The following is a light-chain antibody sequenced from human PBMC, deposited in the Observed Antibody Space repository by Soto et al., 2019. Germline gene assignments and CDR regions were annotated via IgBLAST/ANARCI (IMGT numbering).Light chain of an antibody. CDR1: QSVSSSY. J-gene: IGKJ5*01. CDR3: QQYASATPIT. V-gene: IGKV3-20*01. CDR2: DAS. Sequence: VLTKSPGTLSLSPRERATLSCRAIQSVSSSYLAWYQQKPGQAPRLLIYDASSRATGIPDRFSGSGSGTDFTLTISRLEPEDFAVYYCQQYASATPITFGQGTRLEI.